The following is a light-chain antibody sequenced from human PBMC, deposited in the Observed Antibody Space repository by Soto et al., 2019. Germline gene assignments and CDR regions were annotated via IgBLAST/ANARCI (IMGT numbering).Light chain of an antibody. CDR3: CSFADSSTFYV. CDR2: EGS. Sequence: QSVLTKPAYVYGSPGQSITISCNGTSSDVGSSNLVSWYQQHPGKAPKLIIYEGSRRPSGVSGRFSGSKSGNTASLTISGLQAEDEADYYCCSFADSSTFYVFGTGTKVTVL. CDR1: SSDVGSSNL. V-gene: IGLV2-23*01. J-gene: IGLJ1*01.